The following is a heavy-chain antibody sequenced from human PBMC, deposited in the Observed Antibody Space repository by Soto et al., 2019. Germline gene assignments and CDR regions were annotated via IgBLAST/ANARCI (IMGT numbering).Heavy chain of an antibody. V-gene: IGHV4-59*01. J-gene: IGHJ5*02. CDR2: IYYSGST. CDR1: GGSISSYY. CDR3: GSLQAAALNPTGRALFNP. D-gene: IGHD1-1*01. Sequence: SETLSLTCTVSGGSISSYYWSWIRQPPGKGLEWIGYIYYSGSTNYNPSLKSRGTISVDTSKNQFSLKLSSVTAADTAVYYCGSLQAAALNPTGRALFNPWGPGTLVTVSS.